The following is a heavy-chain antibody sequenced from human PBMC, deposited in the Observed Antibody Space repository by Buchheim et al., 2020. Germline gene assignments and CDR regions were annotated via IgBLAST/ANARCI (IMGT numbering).Heavy chain of an antibody. V-gene: IGHV3-23*01. D-gene: IGHD3-3*01. CDR1: GFTFSSYA. Sequence: EVQLLESGGGLVQPGGSLRLSCAASGFTFSSYAMSWVRQAPGKGLEWVSAISGSGGSAYYADSVKGRFTISRDNSKNTLYLQMNSLRAEDTAVYYCAKEGTHYDFWSGYSGWFDPWGQGTL. J-gene: IGHJ5*02. CDR3: AKEGTHYDFWSGYSGWFDP. CDR2: ISGSGGSA.